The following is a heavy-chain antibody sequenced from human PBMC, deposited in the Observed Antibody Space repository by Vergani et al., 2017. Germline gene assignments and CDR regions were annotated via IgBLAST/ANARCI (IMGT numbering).Heavy chain of an antibody. Sequence: QVQLVESGGGVVQPGRSLRLSCAASGFTFSSYAMHWVRQAPGKGLEWVAVISYDGSNKYYADSVKGRFTISRYNSKNTLYLQMNSLRAEDTAVYYCAKDRGTHNYYFDYWGQGTLVTVSS. J-gene: IGHJ4*02. V-gene: IGHV3-30-3*01. CDR2: ISYDGSNK. D-gene: IGHD5-24*01. CDR3: AKDRGTHNYYFDY. CDR1: GFTFSSYA.